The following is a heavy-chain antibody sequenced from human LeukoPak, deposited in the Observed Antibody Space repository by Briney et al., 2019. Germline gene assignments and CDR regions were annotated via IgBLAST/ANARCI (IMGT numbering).Heavy chain of an antibody. CDR3: ARRKYYYDSSGYYYVPDAFDI. D-gene: IGHD3-22*01. CDR1: GGSFSGCY. Sequence: SETLSLTCAVYGGSFSGCYWSWIRLPPGKGLEWIGEINHSGSTNYNPSLKSRVTISVDTSKNQFSLKLSSVTAADTAVYYCARRKYYYDSSGYYYVPDAFDIWGQGTMVTVSS. CDR2: INHSGST. V-gene: IGHV4-34*01. J-gene: IGHJ3*02.